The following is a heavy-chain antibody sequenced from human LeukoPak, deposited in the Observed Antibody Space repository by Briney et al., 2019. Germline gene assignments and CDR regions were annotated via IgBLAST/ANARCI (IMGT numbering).Heavy chain of an antibody. CDR1: GFTFSSYG. J-gene: IGHJ4*02. V-gene: IGHV3-30*18. Sequence: GGSLRLSCAASGFTFSSYGMHWVRQAPGKGLEWVAVISYDGSNKYYADSVKGRFTISRDNSKNTLYLQMNSLRAEDTAVYYCAKAWGRDFWSGYYFDYWGQGTLVTVSS. D-gene: IGHD3-3*01. CDR3: AKAWGRDFWSGYYFDY. CDR2: ISYDGSNK.